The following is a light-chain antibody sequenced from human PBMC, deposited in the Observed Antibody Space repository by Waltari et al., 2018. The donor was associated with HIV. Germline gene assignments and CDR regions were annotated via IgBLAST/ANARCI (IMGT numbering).Light chain of an antibody. CDR2: GVS. V-gene: IGKV3-15*01. Sequence: EVVMTQSPATLSVSLGERATLSCRASQTVNSNLAWYQQRPGQAPRLLIYGVSTRASGIPARFSVSGSGTEFTLTISSLQSEDFAVYYCQQYNDWPPLTFGGGTKVEMK. CDR1: QTVNSN. J-gene: IGKJ4*01. CDR3: QQYNDWPPLT.